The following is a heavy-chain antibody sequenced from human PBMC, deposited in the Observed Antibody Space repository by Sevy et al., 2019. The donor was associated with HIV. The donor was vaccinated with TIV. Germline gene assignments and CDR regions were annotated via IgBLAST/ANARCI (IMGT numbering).Heavy chain of an antibody. Sequence: ASVKVSCKASGGTFSSYAISWVRQAPGQGLEWMGGIIPIFGTANYAQKFQGRVTITADESTSTAYMELSRLGSEDTAVYCCARDGGAYSSSWYYWGQGTLVTVSS. D-gene: IGHD6-13*01. J-gene: IGHJ4*02. CDR3: ARDGGAYSSSWYY. V-gene: IGHV1-69*13. CDR1: GGTFSSYA. CDR2: IIPIFGTA.